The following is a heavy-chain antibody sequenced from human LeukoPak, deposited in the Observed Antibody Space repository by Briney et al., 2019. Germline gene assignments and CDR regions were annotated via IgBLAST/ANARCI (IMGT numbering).Heavy chain of an antibody. CDR1: GFSFNSFE. CDR2: ISSSGSTI. J-gene: IGHJ4*02. V-gene: IGHV3-48*03. Sequence: PGGSLRLSCAASGFSFNSFEMSWVRQAPGKGLEWVSYISSSGSTIYYADSVKGRFTISRDNSKNTLYLQMNSLRAEDTAVYYCAKVGLYGYNPLDYWGQGTLVTVSS. D-gene: IGHD5-24*01. CDR3: AKVGLYGYNPLDY.